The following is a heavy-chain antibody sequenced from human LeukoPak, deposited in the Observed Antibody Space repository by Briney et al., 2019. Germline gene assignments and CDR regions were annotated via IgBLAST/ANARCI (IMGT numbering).Heavy chain of an antibody. V-gene: IGHV4-59*04. J-gene: IGHJ5*02. CDR3: ARNRYYYGSGNYGVPNWFDP. CDR2: IYHSGST. CDR1: GGSISSYY. Sequence: PSETLSLTCTVSGGSISSYYWSWIRQPAGKGLEWIGSIYHSGSTYYNPSLKSRVTISVDTSKNQFSLKLSSVTVADTAVYYCARNRYYYGSGNYGVPNWFDPWGQGTLVTVSS. D-gene: IGHD3-10*01.